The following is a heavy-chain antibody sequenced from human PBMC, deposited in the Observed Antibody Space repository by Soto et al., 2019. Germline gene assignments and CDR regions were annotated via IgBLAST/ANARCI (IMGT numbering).Heavy chain of an antibody. CDR2: IKEDGSKK. V-gene: IGHV3-7*01. Sequence: GGSLRLSCAASGFTLSNYGMSWVRQAPGKGLEWVANIKEDGSKKRYVDSVKGRFTISRDNAKNSLYLQMNSLRADDTAVYYCARLGSSSGYFDYWGQGALVTVSS. CDR3: ARLGSSSGYFDY. D-gene: IGHD6-6*01. CDR1: GFTLSNYG. J-gene: IGHJ4*02.